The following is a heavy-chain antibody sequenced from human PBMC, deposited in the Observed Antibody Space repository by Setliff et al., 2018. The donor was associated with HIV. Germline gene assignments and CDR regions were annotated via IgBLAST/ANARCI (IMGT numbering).Heavy chain of an antibody. V-gene: IGHV1-3*01. D-gene: IGHD2-21*01. CDR3: ARGALLAVFDFDH. Sequence: GASVKVSCKASGYTFTTYSIHWVRQAPGQSLEWMGWINVGKGDTKCSQELQDRITLTTDTSANTAYMELSSLRSDDTAVYFCARGALLAVFDFDHWGQGTQVTVSS. J-gene: IGHJ4*02. CDR2: INVGKGDT. CDR1: GYTFTTYS.